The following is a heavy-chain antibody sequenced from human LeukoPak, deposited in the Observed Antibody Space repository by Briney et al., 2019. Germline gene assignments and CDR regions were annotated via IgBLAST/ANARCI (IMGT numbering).Heavy chain of an antibody. V-gene: IGHV4-59*01. CDR1: GGSISSYY. CDR3: ARRGYNGRYYYYYMDV. Sequence: PSETLSLTCTVSGGSISSYYWSWIRQPPGKGLEWIGYIYYSGSTNYNPSLKSRVTISVDTSKNQFSLKLSSVTTADTAVYYCARRGYNGRYYYYYMDVWGKGTTVTVSS. J-gene: IGHJ6*03. CDR2: IYYSGST. D-gene: IGHD5-24*01.